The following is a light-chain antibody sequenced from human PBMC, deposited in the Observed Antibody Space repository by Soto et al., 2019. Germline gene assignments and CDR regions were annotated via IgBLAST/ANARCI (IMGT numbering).Light chain of an antibody. V-gene: IGLV2-18*02. CDR2: EVS. CDR1: SSDVGSYNR. CDR3: RSYTSSSPYV. Sequence: QSALTQPPSVSGSPGQSVTISCTGTSSDVGSYNRVSWYQQPPGTAPKLMIYEVSNRPSGVPDRFSGSKSGNTASLTISGLQAEDEADYYCRSYTSSSPYVFGTGTKLTVL. J-gene: IGLJ1*01.